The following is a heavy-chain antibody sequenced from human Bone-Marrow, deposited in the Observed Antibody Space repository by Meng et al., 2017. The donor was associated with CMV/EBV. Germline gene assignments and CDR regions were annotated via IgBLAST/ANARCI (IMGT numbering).Heavy chain of an antibody. CDR2: TYYRSQWFN. V-gene: IGHV6-1*01. CDR1: GDSVSSNTAA. Sequence: SETLSLTCAVSGDSVSSNTAAWNWIRQSPSRGLEWLGRTYYRSQWFNDYAVSVKGRISISSDTSKNQFSLQLNSVTPEDTAVYYCSRGEGDSSGSTLLAFDFWGRGTMVTVSS. D-gene: IGHD3-22*01. CDR3: SRGEGDSSGSTLLAFDF. J-gene: IGHJ3*01.